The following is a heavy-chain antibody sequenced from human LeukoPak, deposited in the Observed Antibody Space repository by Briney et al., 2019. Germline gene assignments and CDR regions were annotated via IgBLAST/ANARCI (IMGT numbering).Heavy chain of an antibody. CDR3: ARQSYSSGWSGVNWFDP. J-gene: IGHJ5*02. CDR1: GGSISSSSYH. D-gene: IGHD6-19*01. CDR2: IYYSGST. Sequence: PSETLSLTCTVSGGSISSSSYHWGWIRQPPGKGLEWIGSIYYSGSTYYNPSLKSRVTISVDTSKNQFSLKLSSVTAADTAVYYCARQSYSSGWSGVNWFDPWGQGTLVTVSS. V-gene: IGHV4-39*01.